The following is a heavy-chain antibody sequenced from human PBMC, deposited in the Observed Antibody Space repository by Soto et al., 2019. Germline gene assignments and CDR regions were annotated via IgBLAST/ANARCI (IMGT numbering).Heavy chain of an antibody. CDR2: IIPISGTA. J-gene: IGHJ4*02. Sequence: QVQLVQSGAEVKKPGSSVKVSCKASGGSSKNYAISWVRQAPGQGLEWMGGIIPISGTADYAQKFQGRLTITADKSTNTAYMELSSLRSEDTAVYYFARDMTVFTVTYFDYLGQGTLVTVSS. CDR3: ARDMTVFTVTYFDY. CDR1: GGSSKNYA. V-gene: IGHV1-69*06. D-gene: IGHD2-21*02.